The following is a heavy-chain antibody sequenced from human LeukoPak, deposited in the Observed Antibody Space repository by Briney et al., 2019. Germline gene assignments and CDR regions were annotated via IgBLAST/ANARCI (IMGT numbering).Heavy chain of an antibody. V-gene: IGHV4-31*03. D-gene: IGHD2/OR15-2a*01. CDR3: ARNVLSTFPNGPVP. CDR2: IWNSGST. Sequence: SETLSLTCTVSGDSISSRTYYWTWIRQHPEKGLEWIGYIWNSGSTNYNPSLKSRVTISVDTTKNQFSPKLTSVTAADTALYYCARNVLSTFPNGPVPWGQGILLTVSS. CDR1: GDSISSRTYY. J-gene: IGHJ5*02.